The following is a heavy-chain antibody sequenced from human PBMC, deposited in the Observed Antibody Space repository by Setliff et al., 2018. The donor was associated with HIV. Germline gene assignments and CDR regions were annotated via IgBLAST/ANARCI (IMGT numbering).Heavy chain of an antibody. V-gene: IGHV4-38-2*01. CDR2: LSPSGTT. CDR1: GYSLTSGYY. J-gene: IGHJ4*02. D-gene: IGHD4-17*01. Sequence: PSETLSLTCGVSGYSLTSGYYWGWVRQTPGKGLEWTGELSPSGTTWPNPSLQSRVIISLETSKTQFSLKLTSVTAADTAMYYCAAFLVRPVTTQDYWGQGTPVTVSS. CDR3: AAFLVRPVTTQDY.